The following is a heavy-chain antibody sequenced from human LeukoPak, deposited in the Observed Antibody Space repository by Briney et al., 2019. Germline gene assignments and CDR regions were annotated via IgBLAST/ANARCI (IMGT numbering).Heavy chain of an antibody. CDR3: ARRGGGDYFDY. J-gene: IGHJ4*02. CDR1: GGSITSSSYY. Sequence: PSETLSLTCTVSGGSITSSSYYWGWIRQPPGKGLEWIGNIYYSGSTYYNPSLKSRVTISADTSKNQFSLKLSSVTAADTAVYYCARRGGGDYFDYWGQGTLVTVSS. CDR2: IYYSGST. V-gene: IGHV4-39*01. D-gene: IGHD3-16*01.